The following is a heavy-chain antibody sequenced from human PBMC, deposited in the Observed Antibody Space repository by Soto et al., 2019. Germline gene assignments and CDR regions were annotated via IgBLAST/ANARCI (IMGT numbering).Heavy chain of an antibody. CDR3: ARAGSYYGSSSYADC. D-gene: IGHD3-22*01. Sequence: PSETLSLTCTVSGGSISRHYWSWIRQPPGKGLEWIGYIYYSGSTNYNPSLKSRVTISVDTSKNQFSLKLSSVTAADTAVYYCARAGSYYGSSSYADCWGQGTLVTVSS. J-gene: IGHJ4*02. CDR2: IYYSGST. V-gene: IGHV4-59*11. CDR1: GGSISRHY.